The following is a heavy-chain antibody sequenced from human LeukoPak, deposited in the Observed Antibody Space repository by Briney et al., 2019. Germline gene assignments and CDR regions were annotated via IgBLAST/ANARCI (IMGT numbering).Heavy chain of an antibody. CDR2: INQDGSVK. V-gene: IGHV3-7*01. D-gene: IGHD3-10*02. CDR3: TRDSQDSYVYYMVV. Sequence: GGSLRLSYAASGFTFSSYWMSWVRLAPGKGLEWVANINQDGSVKYYVDSVKGRFTISRDSAKNSLYLQMNSLRAEDTAVYYCTRDSQDSYVYYMVVWGKGTTVTVSS. J-gene: IGHJ6*03. CDR1: GFTFSSYW.